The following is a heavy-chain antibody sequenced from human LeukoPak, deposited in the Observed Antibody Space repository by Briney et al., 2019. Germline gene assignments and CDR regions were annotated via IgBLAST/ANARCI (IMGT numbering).Heavy chain of an antibody. V-gene: IGHV3-30*02. CDR3: AKDLDSYGFYYYMDV. J-gene: IGHJ6*03. D-gene: IGHD5-18*01. CDR1: GFTFSSYG. CDR2: IRYDGSNK. Sequence: PGGSLRLSCAASGFTFSSYGMHWVRQAPGRGLEWVAFIRYDGSNKYYADSVKGRFTISRDNSKNTLYLQMNSLRAEDTAVYYCAKDLDSYGFYYYMDVWGKGTTVTISS.